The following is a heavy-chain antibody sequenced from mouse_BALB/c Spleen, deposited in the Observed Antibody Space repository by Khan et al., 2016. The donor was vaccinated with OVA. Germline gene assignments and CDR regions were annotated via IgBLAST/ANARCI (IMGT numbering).Heavy chain of an antibody. CDR1: GYSITSGYG. D-gene: IGHD1-2*01. Sequence: QLEESGPGLVKPSQSLSLTCTVTGYSITSGYGWNWIRQFSGNKLEWMGYISYSGSTNYNPSLKSRISITRDTSKNQFFLQLNSMTTEDTATYYCARTARIKYWGQGTTLTVSS. CDR2: ISYSGST. CDR3: ARTARIKY. V-gene: IGHV3-2*02. J-gene: IGHJ2*01.